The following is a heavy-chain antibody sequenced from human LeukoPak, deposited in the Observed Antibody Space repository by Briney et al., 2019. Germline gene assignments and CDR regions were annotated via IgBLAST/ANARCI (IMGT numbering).Heavy chain of an antibody. Sequence: GGSLRLSCAASGFTFSSYSTNWVRQAPGKGLEWVSSISSSSSYIYYADSVKGRFTISRDNAKNSLYLQMNSLRAEDTAVYYCARGGITMIVYWGQGTLVTVSS. D-gene: IGHD3-22*01. CDR1: GFTFSSYS. CDR2: ISSSSSYI. CDR3: ARGGITMIVY. V-gene: IGHV3-21*01. J-gene: IGHJ4*02.